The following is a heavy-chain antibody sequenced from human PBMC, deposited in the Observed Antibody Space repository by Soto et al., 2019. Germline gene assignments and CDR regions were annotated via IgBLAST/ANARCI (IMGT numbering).Heavy chain of an antibody. CDR1: GGSIRTGGYC. CDR2: IYYTGRT. Sequence: SETLSLTCSVSGGSIRTGGYCWSWIRQHPGKGLEWLGYIYYTGRTYYNPSLKNRLTLSVDMSKSQFSLKLTSLTAADTAVYYCAKDPSPQPTTVVTPGWFDPWGQGILVTVSS. J-gene: IGHJ5*02. V-gene: IGHV4-31*03. CDR3: AKDPSPQPTTVVTPGWFDP. D-gene: IGHD4-17*01.